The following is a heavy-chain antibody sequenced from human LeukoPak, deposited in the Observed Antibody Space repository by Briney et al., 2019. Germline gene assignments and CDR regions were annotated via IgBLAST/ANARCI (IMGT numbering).Heavy chain of an antibody. CDR2: IYTGGST. V-gene: IGHV4-4*09. CDR1: GGSISSYY. CDR3: ARHGYSYGSPGRNYFDY. Sequence: SETLSLTCTVSGGSISSYYWSWIRQPPGKGLEWIGYIYTGGSTNYNPSLKSRVTISVDTSKNQFSLKLSSVTAADTAVYYCARHGYSYGSPGRNYFDYWGQGTLVTVSS. J-gene: IGHJ4*02. D-gene: IGHD5-18*01.